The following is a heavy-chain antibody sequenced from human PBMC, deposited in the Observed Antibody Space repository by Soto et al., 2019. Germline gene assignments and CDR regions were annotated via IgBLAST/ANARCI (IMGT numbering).Heavy chain of an antibody. CDR1: GGSIRSFY. J-gene: IGHJ4*02. D-gene: IGHD1-26*01. CDR2: SDYSGTT. CDR3: ARVMEHLALDY. Sequence: PSETLSLTGTVSGGSIRSFYWTWIRQPPGKGLELSGYSDYSGTTKYNPSLKSLLTLSVDTSKNQGSLKLRSVTAADTAVYYCARVMEHLALDYWGQGTLVTVS. V-gene: IGHV4-59*01.